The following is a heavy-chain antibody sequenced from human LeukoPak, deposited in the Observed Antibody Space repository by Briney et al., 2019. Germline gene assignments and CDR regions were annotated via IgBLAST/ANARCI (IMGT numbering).Heavy chain of an antibody. CDR2: ITGDGSST. J-gene: IGHJ2*01. D-gene: IGHD3-10*01. Sequence: GGSLRLSCAASGFTFSGYWMHWVGQVPGKGLVWVSRITGDGSSTTYADSVKGRFTISRDNAKNTVFLQMISLRAEDTAVYYCARDSGWYFDLWGRGTLVTVSS. CDR1: GFTFSGYW. V-gene: IGHV3-74*01. CDR3: ARDSGWYFDL.